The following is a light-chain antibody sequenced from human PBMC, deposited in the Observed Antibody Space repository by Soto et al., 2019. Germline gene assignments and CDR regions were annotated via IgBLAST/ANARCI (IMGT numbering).Light chain of an antibody. J-gene: IGKJ1*01. CDR3: QHSYSAPPWT. CDR2: AAS. Sequence: DIQMTQSPSSLSASVGDRVTITCRASQTISTFLNWYQQKPGKAPELLIYAASGLQSGVPSRFSGSESGTDFTLTISSLQPENFADYYCQHSYSAPPWTYGQGTKVEI. CDR1: QTISTF. V-gene: IGKV1-39*01.